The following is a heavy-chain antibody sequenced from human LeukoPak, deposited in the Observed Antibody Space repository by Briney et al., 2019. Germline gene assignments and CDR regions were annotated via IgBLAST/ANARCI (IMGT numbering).Heavy chain of an antibody. CDR1: GGSISSSNW. V-gene: IGHV4-4*02. CDR3: ARSPSRDYYYYYYTDV. CDR2: IYHSGST. J-gene: IGHJ6*03. Sequence: SETLSLTCAVSGGSISSSNWWSWVRQPPGKGLEWVGEIYHSGSTNYNPSLRSRVTISVDKSKNQFSLKLSSVTAADTAVYYCARSPSRDYYYYYYTDVWGKGTTVTVSS.